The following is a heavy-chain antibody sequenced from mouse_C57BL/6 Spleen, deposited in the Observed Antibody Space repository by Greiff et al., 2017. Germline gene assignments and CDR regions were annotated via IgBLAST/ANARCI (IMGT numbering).Heavy chain of an antibody. Sequence: VESGASVKISCKASGYAFSSYWMNWVKQRPGKGLEWIGQIYPGDGDTNYNGKFKGKATLTADKSSRAAYMQRSSLTSEDSAVYFCARDGGLRGGYFDVWGTGTTVTVSS. D-gene: IGHD2-4*01. CDR2: IYPGDGDT. V-gene: IGHV1-80*01. CDR3: ARDGGLRGGYFDV. J-gene: IGHJ1*03. CDR1: GYAFSSYW.